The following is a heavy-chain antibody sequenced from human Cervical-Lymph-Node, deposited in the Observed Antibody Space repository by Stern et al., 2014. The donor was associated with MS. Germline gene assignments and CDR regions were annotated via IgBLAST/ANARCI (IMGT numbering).Heavy chain of an antibody. V-gene: IGHV3-9*01. Sequence: VQPGRSLRLSCAASGFTFNDYSMHWVRQAPGKGLEWVSGISWDSGSTDYTASVKGRFAISRDNAKNSLFLHMNSLRPEDTAFYYCAKTTVTTRPFEYWGQGTLVTVSS. D-gene: IGHD4-17*01. J-gene: IGHJ4*02. CDR1: GFTFNDYS. CDR2: ISWDSGST. CDR3: AKTTVTTRPFEY.